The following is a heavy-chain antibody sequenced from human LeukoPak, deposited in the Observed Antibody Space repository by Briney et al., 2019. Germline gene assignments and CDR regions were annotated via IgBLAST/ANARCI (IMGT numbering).Heavy chain of an antibody. CDR1: GFTFSSYA. J-gene: IGHJ4*02. CDR2: ISYDGSNK. D-gene: IGHD3-22*01. CDR3: AREGAYYDIRRAYFDY. V-gene: IGHV3-30-3*01. Sequence: PGRSLRLSCAASGFTFSSYAMHWVRQAPGKGLEWVAVISYDGSNKYYADSVKGRFTISRDNSKNTLYLQMNSLRAEDTAVYYCAREGAYYDIRRAYFDYWGQGTLVTVSS.